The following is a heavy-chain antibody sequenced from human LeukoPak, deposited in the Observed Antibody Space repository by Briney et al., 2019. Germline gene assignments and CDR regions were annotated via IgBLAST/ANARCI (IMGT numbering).Heavy chain of an antibody. CDR2: IYHSGTT. Sequence: PSETLSLTCSVSGGSITSYFWTWIRQPPGKGLEWIGYIYHSGTTNYNPSLTSRVTISADTSKNQFSLKLSSVTAADTAVYYCAQKAPYAPGYSQDCGQGTLVTVSS. J-gene: IGHJ1*01. CDR3: AQKAPYAPGYSQD. V-gene: IGHV4-59*01. CDR1: GGSITSYF. D-gene: IGHD3-10*01.